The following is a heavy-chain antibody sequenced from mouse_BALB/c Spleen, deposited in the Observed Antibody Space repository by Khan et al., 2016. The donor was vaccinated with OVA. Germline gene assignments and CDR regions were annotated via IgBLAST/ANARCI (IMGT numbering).Heavy chain of an antibody. J-gene: IGHJ3*01. Sequence: QVQLKESGAELVRPGTSLKVSCKASGYAFTDYLIEWLKQRPGQGLEWIGMINPGSGDTKYNENFKAKATLTADKSSRTAYMQLSSLTSDDSAVYFCARSGYGFGAYWGQGTLVTVS. CDR2: INPGSGDT. D-gene: IGHD3-2*02. V-gene: IGHV1-54*01. CDR3: ARSGYGFGAY. CDR1: GYAFTDYL.